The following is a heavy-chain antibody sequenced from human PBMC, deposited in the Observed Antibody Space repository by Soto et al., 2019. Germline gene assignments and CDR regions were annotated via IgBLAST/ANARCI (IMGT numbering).Heavy chain of an antibody. D-gene: IGHD2-21*02. CDR2: IIPIFGTA. CDR1: GGTFSSYA. J-gene: IGHJ6*02. CDR3: ARDEAVVTPRYYGMDV. Sequence: SVKVSCKASGGTFSSYAISWVRQAPGQGLEWMGGIIPIFGTANYAQKFQGRVTITADKSTSTAYMELSSLRSEDTAVYYCARDEAVVTPRYYGMDVWGQGTTVTVPS. V-gene: IGHV1-69*06.